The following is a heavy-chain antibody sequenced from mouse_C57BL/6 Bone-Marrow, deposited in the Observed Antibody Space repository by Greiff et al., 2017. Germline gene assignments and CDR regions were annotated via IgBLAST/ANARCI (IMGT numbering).Heavy chain of an antibody. CDR3: ASFSGSLYVDY. CDR2: IYPGDGDT. V-gene: IGHV1-82*01. J-gene: IGHJ2*01. Sequence: VQRVESGPELVKPGASEKISCKASGYAFSSSWMNWVKQRPGKGLEWIGRIYPGDGDTNYNGKFKGKATLTADKSSSTAYMQLSSLTSEDSAVYFCASFSGSLYVDYWGQGTTLTVSS. D-gene: IGHD3-2*02. CDR1: GYAFSSSW.